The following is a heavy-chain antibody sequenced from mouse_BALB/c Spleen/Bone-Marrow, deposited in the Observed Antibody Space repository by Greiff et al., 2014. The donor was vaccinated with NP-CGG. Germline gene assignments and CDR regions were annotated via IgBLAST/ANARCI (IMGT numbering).Heavy chain of an antibody. CDR2: INPSTGNT. V-gene: IGHV1-4*01. J-gene: IGHJ1*01. CDR3: ARGLRDWYFDV. D-gene: IGHD2-4*01. CDR1: GYTFTTYR. Sequence: QVHVKQSGAELAKPGASVKMSCKASGYTFTTYRIHWVKQRPGQGLEWIGYINPSTGNTEYNQKFRDRATLTADKSSSTPYMQLSSLTSEDSAVYYCARGLRDWYFDVWGAGTTVTVSS.